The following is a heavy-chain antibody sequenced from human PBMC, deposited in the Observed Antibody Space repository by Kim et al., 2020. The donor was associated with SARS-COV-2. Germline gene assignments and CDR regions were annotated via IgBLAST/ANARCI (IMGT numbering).Heavy chain of an antibody. V-gene: IGHV4-28*01. J-gene: IGHJ4*02. CDR2: MHYDGRS. Sequence: SETLSLTCGVSGYSIRTSNWWGWIRQPPGGGLEWIGFMHYDGRSYSNPSLKSRVTMSVDTSKNQFSLILRSVTAVDTAVYFCAGNGGSGNTYDYFDYWGQGILVTVSS. CDR3: AGNGGSGNTYDYFDY. CDR1: GYSIRTSNW. D-gene: IGHD5-18*01.